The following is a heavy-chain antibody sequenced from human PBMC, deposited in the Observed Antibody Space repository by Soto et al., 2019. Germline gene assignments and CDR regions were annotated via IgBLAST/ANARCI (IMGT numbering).Heavy chain of an antibody. V-gene: IGHV4-31*02. Sequence: LCGGSISTGGYYWSWIRPHPGRGLEWIGYIYHSGMTFSNPSLQSRVAISIDTSKNKFSLKLSSVTAADTAVYYCATVRWELHDAFDIWGQGTMVSVSS. CDR2: IYHSGMT. CDR1: GGSISTGGYY. D-gene: IGHD1-26*01. J-gene: IGHJ3*02. CDR3: ATVRWELHDAFDI.